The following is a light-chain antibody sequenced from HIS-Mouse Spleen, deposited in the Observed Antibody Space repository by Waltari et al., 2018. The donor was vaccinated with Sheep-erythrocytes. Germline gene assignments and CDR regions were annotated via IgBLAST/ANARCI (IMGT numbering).Light chain of an antibody. CDR1: SSYVGCYNY. Sequence: QSALTQPRSVSGSPGQSVTISRTGTSSYVGCYNYVSWYQQHPDKAPKLKIYDVSKRPSGVPDRFSGSKSGNTASLTISGLQAEDEADYYCCSYAGSYNHVFATGTKVTVL. V-gene: IGLV2-11*01. CDR2: DVS. CDR3: CSYAGSYNHV. J-gene: IGLJ1*01.